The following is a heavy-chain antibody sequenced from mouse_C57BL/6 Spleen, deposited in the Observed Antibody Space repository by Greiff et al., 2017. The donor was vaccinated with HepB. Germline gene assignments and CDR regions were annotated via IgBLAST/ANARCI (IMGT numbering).Heavy chain of an antibody. J-gene: IGHJ1*03. Sequence: VQLQQPGAELVRPGSSVKLSCKASGYTFTSYWMHWVKQRPIQGLEWIGNIDPSDSETHYNQKFKDKATLTVDKSSSTAYMQLSSLTSEDSAVYYCARIGGNWYFDVWGTVTTVTVSS. V-gene: IGHV1-52*01. CDR3: ARIGGNWYFDV. D-gene: IGHD2-14*01. CDR1: GYTFTSYW. CDR2: IDPSDSET.